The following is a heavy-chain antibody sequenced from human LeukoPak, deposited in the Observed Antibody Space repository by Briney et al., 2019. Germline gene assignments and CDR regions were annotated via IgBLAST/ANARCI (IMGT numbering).Heavy chain of an antibody. V-gene: IGHV4-38-2*02. CDR3: ASGTHGSGSFDY. CDR1: GYSISSGYY. Sequence: SETLSLTCTVSGYSISSGYYWGWIRQPPGKGLEWIGSIYHSGSTYYNPSLKSRVTISVDTSKNQFSLKLSSVTAADTAVYYCASGTHGSGSFDYWGQGTLVTVSS. J-gene: IGHJ4*02. CDR2: IYHSGST. D-gene: IGHD3-10*01.